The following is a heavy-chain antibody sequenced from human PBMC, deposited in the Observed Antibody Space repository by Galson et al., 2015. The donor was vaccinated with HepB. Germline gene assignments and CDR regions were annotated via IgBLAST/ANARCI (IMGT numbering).Heavy chain of an antibody. V-gene: IGHV1-18*04. J-gene: IGHJ4*02. CDR2: ISPYNGNT. CDR3: ARDTSPVYSNYEGLAY. Sequence: SVKVSCKASGYTFTTYGVSWVRQAPGQGLEWMGWISPYNGNTNYGQKLHDRVTLTADTSTSTAYLELRSLRSDDTAVYYCARDTSPVYSNYEGLAYWGQGTLVTVSS. D-gene: IGHD4-11*01. CDR1: GYTFTTYG.